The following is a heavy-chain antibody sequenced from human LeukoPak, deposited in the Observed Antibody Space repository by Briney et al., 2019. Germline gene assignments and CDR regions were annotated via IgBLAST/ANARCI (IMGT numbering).Heavy chain of an antibody. J-gene: IGHJ4*02. CDR2: FDPEDGET. CDR1: GYTLTELS. D-gene: IGHD2-2*01. Sequence: GASVKVSCKVSGYTLTELSMHWVRQAPGKGLEWMGGFDPEDGETIYAQKFQGRVTMTEDTSTDTAYMELSSLRSEDTAVYYCATALLVYCSSTSCYGPYFDYWGQGTLVTGSS. CDR3: ATALLVYCSSTSCYGPYFDY. V-gene: IGHV1-24*01.